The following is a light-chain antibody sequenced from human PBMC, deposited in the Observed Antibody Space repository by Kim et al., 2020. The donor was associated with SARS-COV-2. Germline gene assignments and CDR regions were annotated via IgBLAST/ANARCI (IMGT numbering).Light chain of an antibody. CDR1: QGIRNY. CDR3: QKYDSAPLT. Sequence: GNRVTITCRASQGIRNYLAWYQQKPGQVPRLLIYAASTLQPGVSSRFSGSGSGTDFTLTISSLQPEDVATYYCQKYDSAPLTFGGGTKVDIK. V-gene: IGKV1-27*01. J-gene: IGKJ4*01. CDR2: AAS.